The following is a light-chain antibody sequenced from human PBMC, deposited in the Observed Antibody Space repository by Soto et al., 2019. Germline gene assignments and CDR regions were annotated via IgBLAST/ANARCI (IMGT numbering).Light chain of an antibody. CDR3: QQYYSYPRT. J-gene: IGKJ1*01. Sequence: AIRMTQSPSSLSASTGDRVTITCRASQGISSYLAWYQQKPGKAPKLLIYAASTLQSGVPSRFSGSRSGTDFTLTISCLQSEDFATYYCQQYYSYPRTFGQGTTVEIK. CDR2: AAS. V-gene: IGKV1-8*01. CDR1: QGISSY.